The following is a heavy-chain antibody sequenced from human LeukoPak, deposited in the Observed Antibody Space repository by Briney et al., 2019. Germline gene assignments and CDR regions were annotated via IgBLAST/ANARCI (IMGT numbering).Heavy chain of an antibody. Sequence: GGSLRLSCSASGFTFSNHAMHWVRPAPGKGLQYVSAINSNGQRTGRTYYADSVKGRFTISRDNSKNTLYLQMSSLRVEDTAIYYCVKGYTSTYYSAYFDYWGQGTQVTVSS. D-gene: IGHD1-26*01. J-gene: IGHJ4*02. CDR3: VKGYTSTYYSAYFDY. V-gene: IGHV3-64D*09. CDR2: INSNGQRTGRT. CDR1: GFTFSNHA.